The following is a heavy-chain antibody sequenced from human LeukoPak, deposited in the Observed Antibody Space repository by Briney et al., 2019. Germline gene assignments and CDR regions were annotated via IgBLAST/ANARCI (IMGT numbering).Heavy chain of an antibody. CDR3: ARVPLYDFWSGYLPPYYYMDV. CDR1: GGSFSGYY. D-gene: IGHD3-3*01. J-gene: IGHJ6*03. V-gene: IGHV4-34*01. CDR2: INHSGST. Sequence: PSETLSLTCAVYGGSFSGYYWSWIRQPPGKGLEWIGEINHSGSTNYNPSLKSRVTISVDTSKNQFSLKLSSVTAADTAVYYCARVPLYDFWSGYLPPYYYMDVWGKGTTVTVSS.